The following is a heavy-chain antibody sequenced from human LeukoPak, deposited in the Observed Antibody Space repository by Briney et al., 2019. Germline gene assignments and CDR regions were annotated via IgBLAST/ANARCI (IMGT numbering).Heavy chain of an antibody. D-gene: IGHD6-13*01. Sequence: GGSLRLSCAASGFTFSSYEMNWVRQAPGKGLEWVSYISSSGSTIYYADSVKGRFTISRDNAKNSLYLQMNSLRAEDTAVYHCARDIRRQQVVDFDLWSQGTLVTVSS. CDR2: ISSSGSTI. CDR1: GFTFSSYE. CDR3: ARDIRRQQVVDFDL. J-gene: IGHJ4*02. V-gene: IGHV3-48*03.